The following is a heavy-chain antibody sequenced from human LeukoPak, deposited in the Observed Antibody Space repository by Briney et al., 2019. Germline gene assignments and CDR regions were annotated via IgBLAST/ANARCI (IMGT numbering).Heavy chain of an antibody. J-gene: IGHJ4*02. D-gene: IGHD3-22*01. CDR1: GGSFSGYY. Sequence: SETLSLTCAAYGGSFSGYYWSWIRQPPGKGLEWIGEINHSGSTNYNPSLKSRVTISVDTSKNQFSLKLSSVTAADTAVYYCASKITYYYGSGEYYFDYWGQGTLVTVFS. V-gene: IGHV4-34*01. CDR2: INHSGST. CDR3: ASKITYYYGSGEYYFDY.